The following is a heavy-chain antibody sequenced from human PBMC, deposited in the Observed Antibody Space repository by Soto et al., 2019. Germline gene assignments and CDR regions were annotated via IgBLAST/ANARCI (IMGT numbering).Heavy chain of an antibody. CDR1: GGSVSSGSYY. D-gene: IGHD3-22*01. V-gene: IGHV4-61*01. CDR3: ARSMIVVVPRRGYFDY. J-gene: IGHJ4*02. CDR2: IYYSGST. Sequence: SETLSLTCTVSGGSVSSGSYYWSWIRQPPGKGLEWIGYIYYSGSTNYNPSLKSRVTISVDTSKNQFSLKLSSVTAADTAVYYCARSMIVVVPRRGYFDYWGQGTLVTVSS.